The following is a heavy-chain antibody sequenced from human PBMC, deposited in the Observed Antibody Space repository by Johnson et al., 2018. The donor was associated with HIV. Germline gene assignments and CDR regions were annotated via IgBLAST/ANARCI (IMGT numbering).Heavy chain of an antibody. CDR2: ISYDEIDK. Sequence: QVQLVESGGGVVQPGRSLRLSCAASGFTFSSYAMHWVRQAPGKGLEWVAVISYDEIDKYSADSVQGRFSVSRDNSKKTMYLQMNSLRIEDTAVYYCAKSPGRDHGGNSGAFDIWGQGTMVTVSS. CDR3: AKSPGRDHGGNSGAFDI. J-gene: IGHJ3*02. CDR1: GFTFSSYA. D-gene: IGHD4/OR15-4a*01. V-gene: IGHV3-30*18.